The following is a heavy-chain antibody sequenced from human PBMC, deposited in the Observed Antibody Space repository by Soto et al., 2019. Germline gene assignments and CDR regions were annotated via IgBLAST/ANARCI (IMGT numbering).Heavy chain of an antibody. D-gene: IGHD2-15*01. Sequence: SETLSLTCTASGGSMSTYYWNWIRQPPGKGLEWIGYIYKGGSINYNPSLKSRVTISVDTSNNQFSLKLSSVTAADTAVYYCARRYGGNFDYWGQGTLVTVSS. CDR2: IYKGGSI. CDR3: ARRYGGNFDY. V-gene: IGHV4-4*09. CDR1: GGSMSTYY. J-gene: IGHJ4*02.